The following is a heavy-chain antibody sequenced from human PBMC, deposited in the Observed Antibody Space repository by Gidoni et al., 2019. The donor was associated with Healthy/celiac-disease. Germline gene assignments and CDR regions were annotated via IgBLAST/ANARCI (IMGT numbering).Heavy chain of an antibody. CDR2: T. V-gene: IGHV4-31*02. J-gene: IGHJ4*02. CDR3: ARAEDY. Sequence: TYYNPSLKSRVTISVDTSKNQFSLKLSSVTAADTAVYYCARAEDYWGQGTLVTVSS.